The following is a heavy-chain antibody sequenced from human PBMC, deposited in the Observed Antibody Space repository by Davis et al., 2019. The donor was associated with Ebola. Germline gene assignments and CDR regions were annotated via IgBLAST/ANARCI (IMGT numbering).Heavy chain of an antibody. CDR1: GFTFSSYW. CDR3: AKVGQLDAFDI. CDR2: IKQDGSEK. J-gene: IGHJ3*02. D-gene: IGHD6-13*01. V-gene: IGHV3-7*01. Sequence: PGGSLRLSCAASGFTFSSYWVSWVRQAPGKGLEWVANIKQDGSEKYYVDSVKGRFTISRDNSKNTLYLQMNSLRAEDTAVYYCAKVGQLDAFDIWGQGTMVTVSS.